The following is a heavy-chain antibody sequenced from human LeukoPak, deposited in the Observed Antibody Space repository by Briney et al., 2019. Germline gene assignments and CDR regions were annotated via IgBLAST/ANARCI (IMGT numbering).Heavy chain of an antibody. CDR2: INSDGSST. D-gene: IGHD3-3*01. Sequence: GGSLRLSCAASGFTFSSYWMHWVRQAPGKGLVWVSRINSDGSSTSYADSVKGRFTISRDNAKNTLYLQMNSLRAEDTAVYYCARTAGHYDFWSGYFYYFDYWGQGTLVTVSS. CDR3: ARTAGHYDFWSGYFYYFDY. V-gene: IGHV3-74*01. CDR1: GFTFSSYW. J-gene: IGHJ4*02.